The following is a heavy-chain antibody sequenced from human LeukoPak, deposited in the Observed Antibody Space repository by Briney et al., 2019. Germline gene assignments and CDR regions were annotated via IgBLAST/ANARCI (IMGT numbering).Heavy chain of an antibody. Sequence: GESLKISCKTSGYRFSNYWIGWVRQMPGKGLELIGAIYPGDSDTRYSPSFQGQVTISADKSTTTSYLQWTSLRASDTATYFCTRQGVYYSDSSAFYYWGQGTLLTVSS. CDR3: TRQGVYYSDSSAFYY. CDR1: GYRFSNYW. J-gene: IGHJ4*02. CDR2: IYPGDSDT. D-gene: IGHD3-22*01. V-gene: IGHV5-51*01.